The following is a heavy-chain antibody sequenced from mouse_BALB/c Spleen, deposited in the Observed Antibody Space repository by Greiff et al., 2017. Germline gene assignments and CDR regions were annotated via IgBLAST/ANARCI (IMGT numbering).Heavy chain of an antibody. CDR1: GYTFSSYW. Sequence: VQLQQSGAELMKPGASVKISCKATGYTFSSYWIEWVKQRPGHGLEWIGEILPGSGSTNYNEKFKGKATFTADTSSNTAYMQLSSLTSEDSAVYYCAREGEYGNYGAYWGQGTLVTVSA. D-gene: IGHD2-1*01. CDR3: AREGEYGNYGAY. V-gene: IGHV1-9*01. J-gene: IGHJ3*01. CDR2: ILPGSGST.